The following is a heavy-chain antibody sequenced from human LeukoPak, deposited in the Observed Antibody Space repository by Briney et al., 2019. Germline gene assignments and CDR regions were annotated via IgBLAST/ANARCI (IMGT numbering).Heavy chain of an antibody. Sequence: GGSLRLSCAGSGFTFSSYEMNWVRQAPGKGLEWISYISHGDMTTYYADSVKGRFTISRDDAKNSLYLQMNSLRTEDTAIYYCTTPGEEQWLVAEALDIWGQGTMVTVSS. CDR1: GFTFSSYE. J-gene: IGHJ3*02. D-gene: IGHD6-19*01. V-gene: IGHV3-48*03. CDR2: ISHGDMTT. CDR3: TTPGEEQWLVAEALDI.